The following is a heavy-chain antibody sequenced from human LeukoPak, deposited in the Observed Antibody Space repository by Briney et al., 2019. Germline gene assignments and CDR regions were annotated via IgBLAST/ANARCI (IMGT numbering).Heavy chain of an antibody. Sequence: PGGSLRLSCAASGFTFSTYAMSWFRRTPGKGLEGVSVITGPGGSTYYADSVKGRFTISRDNSKNTLYLQMNSLRAEDTAVYYCAKDPPSLRWSFDYWGQGTLVTVSS. CDR3: AKDPPSLRWSFDY. CDR1: GFTFSTYA. CDR2: ITGPGGST. V-gene: IGHV3-23*01. J-gene: IGHJ4*02. D-gene: IGHD4-23*01.